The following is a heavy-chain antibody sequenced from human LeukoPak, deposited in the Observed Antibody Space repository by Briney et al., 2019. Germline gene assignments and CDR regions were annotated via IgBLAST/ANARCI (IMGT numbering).Heavy chain of an antibody. V-gene: IGHV3-23*01. Sequence: GGSLRLSCAASGFTFSSYAMSWVRQAPGKGLEWVSAISGSGGSTYYAGSVKGRFTISRDNSKNTLYLQMNSLRAEDTAVYYCAKAGMGFYCSSTSCYAAGDYFDYWGQGTLVTVSS. D-gene: IGHD2-2*01. J-gene: IGHJ4*02. CDR1: GFTFSSYA. CDR2: ISGSGGST. CDR3: AKAGMGFYCSSTSCYAAGDYFDY.